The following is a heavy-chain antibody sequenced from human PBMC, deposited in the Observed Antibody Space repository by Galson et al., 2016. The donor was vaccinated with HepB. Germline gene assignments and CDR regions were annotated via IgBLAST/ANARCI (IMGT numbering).Heavy chain of an antibody. CDR1: GASVSTYY. CDR3: ARFRTGDAFDI. D-gene: IGHD1-14*01. V-gene: IGHV4-59*02. CDR2: ISHIGST. Sequence: SETLSLTCSVSGASVSTYYWSWIRQPPGKGLEWIGYISHIGSTNYNPSLKSRVAISADTSKNQFSLKLTSVTAADTAVYYCARFRTGDAFDIWGQGTMVTVSS. J-gene: IGHJ3*02.